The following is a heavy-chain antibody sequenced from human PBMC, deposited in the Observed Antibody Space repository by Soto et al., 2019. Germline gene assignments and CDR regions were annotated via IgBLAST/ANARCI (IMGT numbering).Heavy chain of an antibody. CDR1: GGSISSGGYY. Sequence: PSETLSLTCTVSGGSISSGGYYWSWIRQHPGKGLEWIGYIYYSGSTYYNPSLKSRVTISVDTSKNQFSLKLSSVTAADTAVYYCARDTHYDSSGYYLEYWGQGTLVTVSS. V-gene: IGHV4-31*03. CDR2: IYYSGST. J-gene: IGHJ4*02. CDR3: ARDTHYDSSGYYLEY. D-gene: IGHD3-22*01.